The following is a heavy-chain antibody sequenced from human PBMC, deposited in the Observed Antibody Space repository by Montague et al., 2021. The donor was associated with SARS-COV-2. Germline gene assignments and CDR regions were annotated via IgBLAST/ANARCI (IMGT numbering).Heavy chain of an antibody. CDR3: ARLGDGVVPSPILGVGPYYSYYYMDV. V-gene: IGHV4-34*01. CDR1: GGSFSTYS. J-gene: IGHJ6*03. Sequence: SECLSLTRAVHGGSFSTYSWNWIRQHPGKGLEWIGEIHHGGSTNYNPSLKSRVTISADTSKNQFSLKLTSVAAADTAVYYCARLGDGVVPSPILGVGPYYSYYYMDVWGKGTTVTVSS. CDR2: IHHGGST. D-gene: IGHD3-10*01.